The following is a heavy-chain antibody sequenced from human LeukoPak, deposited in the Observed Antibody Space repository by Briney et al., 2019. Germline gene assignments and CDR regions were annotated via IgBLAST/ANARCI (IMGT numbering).Heavy chain of an antibody. V-gene: IGHV3-21*01. J-gene: IGHJ5*02. CDR2: ISSSSSYI. Sequence: PGGSLRLSCAASGFTFSSYSMNWLRQAPGKGLEWVSSISSSSSYIYYADSVKGRFTISRDNAKNSLYLQMNSLRAEDTAVYYCARSDIVVVPAAMRWSWFDPWGQGTLVTVSS. CDR3: ARSDIVVVPAAMRWSWFDP. D-gene: IGHD2-2*01. CDR1: GFTFSSYS.